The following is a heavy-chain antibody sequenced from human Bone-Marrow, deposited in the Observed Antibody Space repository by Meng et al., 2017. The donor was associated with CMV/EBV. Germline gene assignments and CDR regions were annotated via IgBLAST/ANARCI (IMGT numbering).Heavy chain of an antibody. CDR2: IIPILGIA. Sequence: KVSCKASGYTFTGYYMHWVRQAPGQGLEWMGGIIPILGIANYAQKFQGRVTITADKSTSTAYMELSSLRSEDTAVYYCARGGSSWRKYYYYGMDVWGQGTTVTVSS. CDR3: ARGGSSWRKYYYYGMDV. D-gene: IGHD6-13*01. J-gene: IGHJ6*02. V-gene: IGHV1-69*10. CDR1: GYTFTGYY.